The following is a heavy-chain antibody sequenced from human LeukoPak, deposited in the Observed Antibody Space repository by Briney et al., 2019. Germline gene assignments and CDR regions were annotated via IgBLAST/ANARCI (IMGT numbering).Heavy chain of an antibody. CDR2: INHSGST. J-gene: IGHJ3*02. D-gene: IGHD3-22*01. CDR3: ARGTYYYDSSGYPNRDDAFDI. CDR1: GGSFSGYY. V-gene: IGHV4-34*01. Sequence: SETLSLTCAVYGGSFSGYYWSWIRQPPGKGLEWIGEINHSGSTNYNPSLKSRVTISVDTSKNQFSLKLSSVTAADTAVYYCARGTYYYDSSGYPNRDDAFDIWGQGTMVTVSS.